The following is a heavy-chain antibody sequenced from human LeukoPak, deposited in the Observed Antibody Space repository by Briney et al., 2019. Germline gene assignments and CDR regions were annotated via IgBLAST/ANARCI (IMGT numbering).Heavy chain of an antibody. CDR1: GYSISSGYY. CDR3: ATAADCSSTSCYSRDAFDI. J-gene: IGHJ3*02. Sequence: PSETLSLTCTVSGYSISSGYYWGWIRQPPGKGLEWIGSIYHSGSTYYNPSLKSRVTISVDTSKNQFSLKLSSVTAADTAVYYCATAADCSSTSCYSRDAFDIWGQGTMVTVSS. CDR2: IYHSGST. V-gene: IGHV4-38-2*02. D-gene: IGHD2-2*01.